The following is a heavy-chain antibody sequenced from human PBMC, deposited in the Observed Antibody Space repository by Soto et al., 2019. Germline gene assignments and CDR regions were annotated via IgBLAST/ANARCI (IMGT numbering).Heavy chain of an antibody. CDR3: AKDLPTVTTWFASDYYYYYGMDV. CDR1: GFTFSSYG. Sequence: QVQLVESGGGVVQPGRSLRLSCAASGFTFSSYGMHWVRQAPGKGLEWVAVISYDGSNKYYADSVKGRFTISRDNSKNTLYLQMNSLRAEDTAVYYCAKDLPTVTTWFASDYYYYYGMDVW. J-gene: IGHJ6*01. D-gene: IGHD4-17*01. V-gene: IGHV3-30*18. CDR2: ISYDGSNK.